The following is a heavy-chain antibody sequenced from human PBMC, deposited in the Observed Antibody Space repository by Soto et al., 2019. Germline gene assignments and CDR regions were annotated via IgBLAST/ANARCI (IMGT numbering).Heavy chain of an antibody. J-gene: IGHJ6*03. CDR3: TTSTITVTNYYYYYMDV. D-gene: IGHD4-4*01. Sequence: GGSLRLSCAASGFTFSSYGMHWVRQAPGKGLEWVGRIKSKTDGGTTDYAAPVKGRFTISRDDSKNTLYLQMNSLKTEDTAVYYCTTSTITVTNYYYYYMDVWGKGTTVTVSS. V-gene: IGHV3-15*01. CDR1: GFTFSSYG. CDR2: IKSKTDGGTT.